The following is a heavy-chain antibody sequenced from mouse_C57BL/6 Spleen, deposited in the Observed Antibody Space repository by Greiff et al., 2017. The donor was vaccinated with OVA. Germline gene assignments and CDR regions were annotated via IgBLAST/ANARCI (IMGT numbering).Heavy chain of an antibody. CDR2: IDPETGGT. CDR1: GYTFTDYE. J-gene: IGHJ2*01. Sequence: VKVVESGAELVRPGASVTLSCKASGYTFTDYEMHWVKQTPVHGLEWIGAIDPETGGTAYNQKFKGKAILTADKSSSTAYMELRSLTSEDSAVYYCTKEGGGNYLDYWGQGTTLTVSS. CDR3: TKEGGGNYLDY. V-gene: IGHV1-15*01.